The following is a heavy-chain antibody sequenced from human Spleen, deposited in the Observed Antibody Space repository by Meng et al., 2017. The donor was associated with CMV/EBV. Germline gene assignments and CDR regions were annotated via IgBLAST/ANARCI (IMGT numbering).Heavy chain of an antibody. V-gene: IGHV3-53*01. D-gene: IGHD5-18*01. CDR1: GFTVSSNY. Sequence: GESLKISCAASGFTVSSNYMSWVRQAPGKGLEWVSVIYSGGSTYYADSVKGRFTISRDNSKNMVYLQMNSLRAEDTAVYYCARSIQLGSYYYYGMDVWGQGTTVTVSS. CDR2: IYSGGST. CDR3: ARSIQLGSYYYYGMDV. J-gene: IGHJ6*02.